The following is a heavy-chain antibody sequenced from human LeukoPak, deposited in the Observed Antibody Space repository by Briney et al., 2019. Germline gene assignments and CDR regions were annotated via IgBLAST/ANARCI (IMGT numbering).Heavy chain of an antibody. CDR3: ARGTYYDSSGYAY. Sequence: ASVKVSCKASGYTFTGYYMHWVRQAPGQGLEWMGWINPNSGGTNYAQKFQGRVTMTSDTSISTAYMELSRLRSDDTAVYYCARGTYYDSSGYAYWGQGTLVTVSS. CDR2: INPNSGGT. CDR1: GYTFTGYY. D-gene: IGHD3-22*01. J-gene: IGHJ4*02. V-gene: IGHV1-2*02.